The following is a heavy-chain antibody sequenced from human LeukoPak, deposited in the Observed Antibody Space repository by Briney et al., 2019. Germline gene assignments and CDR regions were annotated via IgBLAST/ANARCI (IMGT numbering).Heavy chain of an antibody. CDR1: GYTFTGYY. CDR3: ARDFCGGDCYSRSTYMDV. V-gene: IGHV1-2*06. D-gene: IGHD2-21*02. Sequence: ASVKVSCKASGYTFTGYYMHWVRQAPGQGLEWMGRINPNSGGANYAQRFQGRVTMTRATSISTAYMELSRLRSDDTAVYYCARDFCGGDCYSRSTYMDVWGKGTTVTVSS. CDR2: INPNSGGA. J-gene: IGHJ6*04.